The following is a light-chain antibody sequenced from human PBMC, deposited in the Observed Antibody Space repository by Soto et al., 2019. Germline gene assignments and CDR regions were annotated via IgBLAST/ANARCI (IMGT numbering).Light chain of an antibody. CDR3: CSYAGSSTRYV. J-gene: IGLJ1*01. CDR1: SSDVGSYSL. Sequence: QSVLTQPASVSGSPGQSITISCTGTSSDVGSYSLVSWYQQHPGKAPKLMIYEDSKRPSGVSNRFSGSKSGNTASLTISGLQGEDEADYYCCSYAGSSTRYVFGTGTKLTVL. CDR2: EDS. V-gene: IGLV2-23*01.